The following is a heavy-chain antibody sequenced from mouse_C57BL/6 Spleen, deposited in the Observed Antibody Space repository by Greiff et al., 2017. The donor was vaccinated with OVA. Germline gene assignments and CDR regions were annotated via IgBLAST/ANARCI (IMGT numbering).Heavy chain of an antibody. J-gene: IGHJ2*01. D-gene: IGHD1-1*01. CDR1: GFTFSNYW. CDR3: TLYGSRLDY. V-gene: IGHV6-3*01. CDR2: IRLKSDNYAT. Sequence: EVKVEESGGGLVQPGGSMKLSCVASGFTFSNYWMNWVRQSPEEGLEWVAQIRLKSDNYATHYAESVKGRFTISRDDSKSSVYLQMNNLRAEDTGIYYCTLYGSRLDYWGQGTTLTVSS.